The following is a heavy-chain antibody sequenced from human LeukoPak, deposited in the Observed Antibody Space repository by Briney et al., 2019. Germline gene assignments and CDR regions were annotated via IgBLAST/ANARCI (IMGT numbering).Heavy chain of an antibody. D-gene: IGHD1-26*01. Sequence: PGGSLRLSCAASGFTFSSHWMSWVRQAPGKGLEWVANIKQDGSEKYYVDSVKGRFTISRDNAKNSLYLQMNSLRAEDTAVYYCARELRATCFDFWGQGTLVTVSS. CDR2: IKQDGSEK. J-gene: IGHJ4*02. CDR1: GFTFSSHW. V-gene: IGHV3-7*01. CDR3: ARELRATCFDF.